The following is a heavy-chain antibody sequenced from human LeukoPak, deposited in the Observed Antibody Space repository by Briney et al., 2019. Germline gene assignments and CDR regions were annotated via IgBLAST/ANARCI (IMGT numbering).Heavy chain of an antibody. CDR3: ARVSGGLEEYFQH. CDR1: GGSISSGGYY. D-gene: IGHD2-8*02. CDR2: IYYSGST. Sequence: SETLSLTCTVSGGSISSGGYYWSWIRQHPGKGLEWIGYIYYSGSTNYNPSLKSRVTISVDTSKNQFSLKLSSVTAADTAVYYCARVSGGLEEYFQHWGQGTLVTVSS. V-gene: IGHV4-61*08. J-gene: IGHJ1*01.